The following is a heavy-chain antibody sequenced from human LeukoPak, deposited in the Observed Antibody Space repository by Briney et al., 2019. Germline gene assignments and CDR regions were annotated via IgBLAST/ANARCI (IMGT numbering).Heavy chain of an antibody. Sequence: PGGSLRLSCAASGFTFSSYGMHWVRQAPGKGLEWVAVISYDGSNKYYADSVKGRFTISRDNSKNSLYLQMNSLRAEDTAVYYCARDGSDFWSGYSYFDYWGQGTLVTVSS. D-gene: IGHD3-3*01. CDR3: ARDGSDFWSGYSYFDY. J-gene: IGHJ4*02. CDR2: ISYDGSNK. CDR1: GFTFSSYG. V-gene: IGHV3-30*03.